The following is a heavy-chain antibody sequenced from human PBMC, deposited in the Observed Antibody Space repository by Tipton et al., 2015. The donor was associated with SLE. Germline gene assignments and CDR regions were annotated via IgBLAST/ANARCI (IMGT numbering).Heavy chain of an antibody. V-gene: IGHV4-61*02. CDR1: GGSISSGSYY. CDR2: IYGGGGA. CDR3: ARFLDTFDI. Sequence: TLSLTCTVSGGSISSGSYYWNWIRQPAGKGLEWIGRIYGGGGANYNPSLKTRVTISVDRSTDQISLKLSSVTAADTAVYYCARFLDTFDIWGQGTMVTVSS. J-gene: IGHJ3*02. D-gene: IGHD3-3*01.